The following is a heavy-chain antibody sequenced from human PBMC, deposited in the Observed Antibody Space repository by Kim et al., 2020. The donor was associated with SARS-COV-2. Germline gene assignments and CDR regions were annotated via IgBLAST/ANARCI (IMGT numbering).Heavy chain of an antibody. D-gene: IGHD3-10*01. V-gene: IGHV3-30*04. CDR1: GFAFSTYA. Sequence: GGSLRLSCAASGFAFSTYAMHWVRQAPGKGLEWVSLISYDGSNKYYADSVKGRFTISRDNSQTTLYLQMNSLRAEDTAVYYCARGTQYFYGSGTYHYWGQGTLLPVSS. CDR3: ARGTQYFYGSGTYHY. CDR2: ISYDGSNK. J-gene: IGHJ4*02.